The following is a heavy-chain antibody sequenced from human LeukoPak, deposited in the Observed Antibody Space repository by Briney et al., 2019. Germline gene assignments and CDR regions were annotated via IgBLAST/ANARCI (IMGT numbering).Heavy chain of an antibody. CDR2: ISSSSSYI. V-gene: IGHV3-21*01. CDR3: ARDDAVAGNILFDY. Sequence: GGSLRLSCAASGFTFSSYSMNWVRQAPGKGLEWVSSISSSSSYIYYADSVKGRFTISRDNAKNSLYLQMNSLRAEDTAVYYCARDDAVAGNILFDYWGQGTLVTVSS. CDR1: GFTFSSYS. D-gene: IGHD6-19*01. J-gene: IGHJ4*02.